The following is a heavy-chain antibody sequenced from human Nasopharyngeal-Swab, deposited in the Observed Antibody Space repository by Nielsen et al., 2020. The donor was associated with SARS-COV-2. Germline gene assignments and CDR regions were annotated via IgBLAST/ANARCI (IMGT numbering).Heavy chain of an antibody. V-gene: IGHV3-23*03. J-gene: IGHJ6*02. CDR3: AKGDYGMDV. CDR1: GFTFSNYA. Sequence: GESLKISCAASGFTFSNYAMSWVRQAPGKGLEWVSVIYSGGSSTYYADSVKGRFTISRDNSKNTLYLQMNSLRAEDTAVYYCAKGDYGMDVWGQGTTVTVSS. CDR2: IYSGGSST.